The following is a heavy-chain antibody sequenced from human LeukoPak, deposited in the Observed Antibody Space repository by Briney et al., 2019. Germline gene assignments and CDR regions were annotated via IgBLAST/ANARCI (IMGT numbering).Heavy chain of an antibody. D-gene: IGHD2-15*01. CDR2: INPNSGGT. CDR3: ARDDCGGGSCYRT. Sequence: GASVKVSCKASGYTFTVYYIHWVRQAPGQGPEWMGWINPNSGGTKYAEKFQGRVTMTRDTSISTAYMEVGRLTSDDTAVYYCARDDCGGGSCYRTWGQGTLVTVSS. V-gene: IGHV1-2*02. CDR1: GYTFTVYY. J-gene: IGHJ4*02.